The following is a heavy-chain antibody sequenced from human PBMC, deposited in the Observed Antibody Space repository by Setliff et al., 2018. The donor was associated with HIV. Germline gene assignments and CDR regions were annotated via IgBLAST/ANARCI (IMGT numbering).Heavy chain of an antibody. CDR2: INPNSGDT. CDR3: ARVNWAVGLAVDY. CDR1: GYTFTGDY. J-gene: IGHJ4*02. V-gene: IGHV1-2*02. Sequence: ASVKVSCKASGYTFTGDYINWVRQAPGQGLEWMGWINPNSGDTKHAQKFQGRVSMTRDTSTTTAHMELSRLRPDDTATYYCARVNWAVGLAVDYWGQGTLVTVSS. D-gene: IGHD3-3*02.